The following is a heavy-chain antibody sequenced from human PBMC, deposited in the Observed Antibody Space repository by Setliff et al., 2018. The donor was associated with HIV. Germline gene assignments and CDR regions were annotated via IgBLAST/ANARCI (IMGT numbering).Heavy chain of an antibody. Sequence: SETLSLTCDVYGYSINSGYYWGWTRQPPGKGLEWIGNIYHSGSTYYNPSLKSRVTISVDTSKNQFSLKLNSVTAADTAVYYCARGSLYSSSSCFDYWGQGTLVTVSS. CDR1: GYSINSGYY. V-gene: IGHV4-38-2*01. CDR2: IYHSGST. J-gene: IGHJ4*02. D-gene: IGHD6-13*01. CDR3: ARGSLYSSSSCFDY.